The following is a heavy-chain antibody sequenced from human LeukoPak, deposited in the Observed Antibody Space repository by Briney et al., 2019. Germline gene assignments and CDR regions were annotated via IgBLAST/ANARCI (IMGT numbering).Heavy chain of an antibody. CDR3: ARDLTTSSTAYFHH. Sequence: GGSLRLSCAASGFTFSSYSMNWVRQAPGKGLEWVSSISSSSSYIYYADSVKGRFTISRDNAKNSLYLQMNSLRAEDTAVYYCARDLTTSSTAYFHHWGQGTLVTVSS. CDR1: GFTFSSYS. V-gene: IGHV3-21*01. J-gene: IGHJ1*01. D-gene: IGHD6-6*01. CDR2: ISSSSSYI.